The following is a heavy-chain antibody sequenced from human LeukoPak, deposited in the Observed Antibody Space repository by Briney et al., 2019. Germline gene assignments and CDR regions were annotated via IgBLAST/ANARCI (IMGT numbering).Heavy chain of an antibody. CDR1: GFTFSSYA. Sequence: PGGSLRLFCAASGFTFSSYAMSWVRQAPARGLEWVSAISCSGGSTYYADSVKGRFTISRDNSKNTLYLQMNSLTAEDTAVYYCAKDQQPGLRYFDWLFDLDYWGQGTLVTVSS. J-gene: IGHJ4*02. CDR2: ISCSGGST. CDR3: AKDQQPGLRYFDWLFDLDY. D-gene: IGHD3-9*01. V-gene: IGHV3-23*01.